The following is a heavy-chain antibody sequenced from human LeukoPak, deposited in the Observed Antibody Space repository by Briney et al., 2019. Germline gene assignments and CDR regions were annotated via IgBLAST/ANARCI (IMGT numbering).Heavy chain of an antibody. J-gene: IGHJ4*02. D-gene: IGHD3-22*01. CDR2: LNPNSGNT. V-gene: IGHV1-8*01. CDR1: GYTFTSHD. CDR3: VIVLSLGSYDSSGYDFDF. Sequence: ASVKVSCKTSGYTFTSHDISWVRQATGQGLEWMGWLNPNSGNTGFAQKFQGRVTITRNTALRTAYMELSSLRAEEAAFNYCVIVLSLGSYDSSGYDFDFWGQGTLVTVSS.